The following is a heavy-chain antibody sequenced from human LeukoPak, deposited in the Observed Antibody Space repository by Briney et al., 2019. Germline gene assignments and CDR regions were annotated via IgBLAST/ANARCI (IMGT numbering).Heavy chain of an antibody. V-gene: IGHV5-51*01. D-gene: IGHD2-21*02. CDR1: GSRFTSYW. CDR2: IYPGDSDT. J-gene: IGHJ4*02. Sequence: GGSLQISCQCSGSRFTSYWIGWVRRLPGKGLEWMGIIYPGDSDTRYSPSFQGKVTISADKSISTAYLQWSSLKASDTAMYYCARLPYCGGDCYEYYFDYWGQGTLVTVSS. CDR3: ARLPYCGGDCYEYYFDY.